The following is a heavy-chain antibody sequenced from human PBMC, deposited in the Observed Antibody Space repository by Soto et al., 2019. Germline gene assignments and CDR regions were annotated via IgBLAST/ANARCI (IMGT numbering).Heavy chain of an antibody. CDR1: GFPLRKYA. CDR3: AKSEGSSSFPEH. D-gene: IGHD6-13*01. J-gene: IGHJ4*02. V-gene: IGHV3-23*01. Sequence: EVQLLEAGGGLVQPGGSLRLSCTASGFPLRKYAMTWVRQAPGKGLEWISAISGDGGTTFYADSVKGRFTISRDNSRNTLFLQMSRLSGEDTAVYYCAKSEGSSSFPEHWGPGILVTVSP. CDR2: ISGDGGTT.